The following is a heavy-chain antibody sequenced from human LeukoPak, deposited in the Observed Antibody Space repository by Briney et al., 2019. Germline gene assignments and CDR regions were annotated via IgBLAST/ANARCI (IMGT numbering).Heavy chain of an antibody. V-gene: IGHV1-18*01. CDR3: ARGTGTGFDY. Sequence: GASVKVSCKASGYTFTSYGISWVRQAPGQGLEWMGWISAYNGNTNYAQKFQGRVTMTRNTSISTAYMELSSLRSEDTAVYYCARGTGTGFDYWGQGTLVTVSS. CDR2: ISAYNGNT. CDR1: GYTFTSYG. D-gene: IGHD1-1*01. J-gene: IGHJ4*02.